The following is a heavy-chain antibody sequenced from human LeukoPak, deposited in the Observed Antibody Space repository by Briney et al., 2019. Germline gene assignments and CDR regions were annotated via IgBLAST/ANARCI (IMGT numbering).Heavy chain of an antibody. D-gene: IGHD1-26*01. V-gene: IGHV3-7*01. CDR3: ARDSGSCFDY. CDR1: GFTVNNNY. CDR2: IKQDGSEK. Sequence: GGSLRLSCAASGFTVNNNYMSWVRQAPGKGLEWVANIKQDGSEKYYVDSVKGRFTISRDNAKNSLYLQMNSLRAEDTAVYYCARDSGSCFDYWGQGTLVTVSS. J-gene: IGHJ4*02.